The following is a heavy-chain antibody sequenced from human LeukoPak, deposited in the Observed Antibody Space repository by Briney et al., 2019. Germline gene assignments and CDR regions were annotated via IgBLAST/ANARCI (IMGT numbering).Heavy chain of an antibody. V-gene: IGHV3-7*01. D-gene: IGHD3-22*01. CDR3: ARDLLNSVDYYYGSSTYHG. J-gene: IGHJ4*02. Sequence: DSVKGRFTISRDDAKNSLYLQMNSLRAEDTAVYYCARDLLNSVDYYYGSSTYHGWGQGTLVTVSS.